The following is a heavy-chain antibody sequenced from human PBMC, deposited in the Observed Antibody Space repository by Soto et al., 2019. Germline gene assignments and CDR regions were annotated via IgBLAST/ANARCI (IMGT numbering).Heavy chain of an antibody. J-gene: IGHJ4*02. D-gene: IGHD6-13*01. CDR2: IYYSGST. CDR3: ARQATAAAGSCFDY. Sequence: SETLSLTCTVSGGSISSSSYYCGWIRQPPGKGLEWIGCIYYSGSTYYNPSLKSRVTISVDTSKNQFSLKLSSVTAADTAVYYCARQATAAAGSCFDYWGQGTLVTVSS. V-gene: IGHV4-39*01. CDR1: GGSISSSSYY.